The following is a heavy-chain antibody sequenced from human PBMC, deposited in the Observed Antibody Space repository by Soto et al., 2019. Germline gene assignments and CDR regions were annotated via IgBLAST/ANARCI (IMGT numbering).Heavy chain of an antibody. V-gene: IGHV3-33*06. CDR3: AKDSDLYYYGSGSSRRYNWFDP. CDR2: IWYHGNSM. J-gene: IGHJ5*02. Sequence: PGGSLRLSCAASGFIFSSFGMHWVRQAPGKGLEWVAVIWYHGNSMYYAESVKGRFTISRDNSKNTLYLQMNSLRAEDTAVYYCAKDSDLYYYGSGSSRRYNWFDPWGQGTLVTVSS. D-gene: IGHD3-10*01. CDR1: GFIFSSFG.